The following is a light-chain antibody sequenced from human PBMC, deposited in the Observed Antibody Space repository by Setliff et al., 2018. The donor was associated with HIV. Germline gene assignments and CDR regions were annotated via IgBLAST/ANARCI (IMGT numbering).Light chain of an antibody. J-gene: IGLJ1*01. CDR2: DVT. CDR1: NNDIGDYNY. CDR3: SSWTGSSTLM. V-gene: IGLV2-14*03. Sequence: QSVLTQPASVSGSPGQSITISCTGSNNDIGDYNYVSWYQQHPVNTPKLIIYDVTNRPSGVSDRFSASKSDSTASLTISGLQADDEADYYCSSWTGSSTLMFGTGTKVTVL.